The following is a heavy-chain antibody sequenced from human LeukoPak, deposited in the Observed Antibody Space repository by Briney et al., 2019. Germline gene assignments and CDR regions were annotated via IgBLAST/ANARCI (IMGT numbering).Heavy chain of an antibody. D-gene: IGHD3-22*01. J-gene: IGHJ4*02. Sequence: PSETLSLTCTVSGYSISSGYYWGWIRQPPGKGLEWIGYIYYSGSTNYNPSLKSRVTISVDTSKNQFSLKLSSVTAADTAVYYCARDSYYYDSSGLDYWGQGTLVTVSS. CDR2: IYYSGST. CDR3: ARDSYYYDSSGLDY. V-gene: IGHV4-61*01. CDR1: GYSISSGYY.